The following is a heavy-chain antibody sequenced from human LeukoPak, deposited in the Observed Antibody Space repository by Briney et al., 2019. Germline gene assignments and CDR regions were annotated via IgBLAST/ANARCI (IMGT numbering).Heavy chain of an antibody. CDR1: GFSFSNAC. CDR3: TAYRYSSDVTDYSYFDY. V-gene: IGHV3-15*01. Sequence: GGSLRLSCTASGFSFSNACSSWVRHAPGKGLECVGRIISRTSGGATDYAAPVRGRFTISRADSQNTLNRTINSLKTEDTAIYYCTAYRYSSDVTDYSYFDYWGQGIPVTVSS. J-gene: IGHJ4*02. CDR2: IISRTSGGAT. D-gene: IGHD2-15*01.